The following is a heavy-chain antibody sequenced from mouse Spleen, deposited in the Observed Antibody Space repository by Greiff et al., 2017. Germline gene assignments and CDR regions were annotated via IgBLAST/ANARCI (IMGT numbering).Heavy chain of an antibody. CDR1: GYTFTSYW. Sequence: QVQLKQPGAELVKPGASVKLSCKASGYTFTSYWMHWVKQRPGQGLEWIGEINPSNGRTNYNEKFKSKATLTVDKSSSTAYMQLSSLTSEDSAVYYCAREDYRYDAWFAYWGQGTLVTVSA. CDR2: INPSNGRT. CDR3: AREDYRYDAWFAY. D-gene: IGHD2-14*01. J-gene: IGHJ3*01. V-gene: IGHV1S81*02.